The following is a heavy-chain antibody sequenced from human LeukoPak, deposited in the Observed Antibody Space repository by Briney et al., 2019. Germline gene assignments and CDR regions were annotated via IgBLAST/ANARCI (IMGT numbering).Heavy chain of an antibody. CDR1: XGSXXXXDXX. CDR3: ARVLAGDGYNDGFDY. V-gene: IGHV4-30-4*01. J-gene: IGHJ4*02. CDR2: IYYSGST. Sequence: SLTXXXXXGSXXXXDXXXXXXXXXXXXXXEXXXYIYYSGSTYYNPSLKSRVTISIDTSKNQFSLKLSSVTAADTAVYYCARVLAGDGYNDGFDYWGQGTLVTVSS. D-gene: IGHD5-24*01.